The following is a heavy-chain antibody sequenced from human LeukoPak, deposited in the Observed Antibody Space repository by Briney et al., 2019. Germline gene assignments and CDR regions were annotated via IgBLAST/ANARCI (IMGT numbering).Heavy chain of an antibody. D-gene: IGHD5-12*01. CDR1: GYSISSRYY. Sequence: PSETLSLTCAVSGYSISSRYYWGWIRQPPGKGLEWIGSIYHSGRTYYNPSLKSRLTISVDTSKNQFSLKLSSVTAADTAVYYCARGRLVATFPFDYWGQETVVTVSS. CDR2: IYHSGRT. V-gene: IGHV4-38-2*01. J-gene: IGHJ4*02. CDR3: ARGRLVATFPFDY.